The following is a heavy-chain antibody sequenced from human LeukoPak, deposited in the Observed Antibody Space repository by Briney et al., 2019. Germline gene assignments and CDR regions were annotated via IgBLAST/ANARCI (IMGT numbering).Heavy chain of an antibody. CDR2: ITSDGSDT. J-gene: IGHJ4*02. CDR3: ARDAKYTPDY. D-gene: IGHD2-2*02. Sequence: GGSLRLSCAASGFTFNAYWMHWVRQAPGKGLVWVSRITSDGSDTTYADSVEGRFIMSRDNAKNTLYLQMNGLRAGDTAVYYCARDAKYTPDYWGQGTLVTVSS. CDR1: GFTFNAYW. V-gene: IGHV3-74*01.